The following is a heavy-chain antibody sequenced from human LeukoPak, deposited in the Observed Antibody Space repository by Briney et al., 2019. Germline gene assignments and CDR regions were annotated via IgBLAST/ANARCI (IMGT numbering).Heavy chain of an antibody. CDR3: ARDGVGATRAYFDY. Sequence: PGGSLRLSCAASGCTFSDYYMSWIRQAPGKGLEWVSYISSSGSIIYYADSVKGRFTISRDNAKNSLYLQMNSLRAEDTAVYYCARDGVGATRAYFDYWGQGTLVTVSS. V-gene: IGHV3-11*01. CDR2: ISSSGSII. CDR1: GCTFSDYY. D-gene: IGHD1-26*01. J-gene: IGHJ4*02.